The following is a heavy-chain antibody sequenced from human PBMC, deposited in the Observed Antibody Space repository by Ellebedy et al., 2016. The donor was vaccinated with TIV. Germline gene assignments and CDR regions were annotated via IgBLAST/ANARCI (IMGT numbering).Heavy chain of an antibody. CDR3: ARSVAGHFDY. CDR1: GFTFSIYS. CDR2: ITSDTKTI. V-gene: IGHV3-48*02. Sequence: GESLKISCAASGFTFSIYSMNWVRQAPGKGLEWVSYITSDTKTINYAASVKGRFTISRDNAKNLVHLKMNSLRDEDTAVYYCARSVAGHFDYWGQGTVVTVSS. J-gene: IGHJ4*02. D-gene: IGHD6-19*01.